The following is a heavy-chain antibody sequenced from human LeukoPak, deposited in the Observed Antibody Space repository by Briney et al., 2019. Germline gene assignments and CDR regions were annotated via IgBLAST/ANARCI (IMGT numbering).Heavy chain of an antibody. V-gene: IGHV3-30*04. D-gene: IGHD6-19*01. CDR3: ARDEGGWPDY. CDR2: ISYDGSNK. CDR1: GFTFSSYA. Sequence: GGSLRLSCAASGFTFSSYAMHWVRQAPGKGLEWVAVISYDGSNKYYADSVKGRFTISRDNSKNTLYLQMNSLRAEDTAVYYCARDEGGWPDYWGQGTLVTVSS. J-gene: IGHJ4*02.